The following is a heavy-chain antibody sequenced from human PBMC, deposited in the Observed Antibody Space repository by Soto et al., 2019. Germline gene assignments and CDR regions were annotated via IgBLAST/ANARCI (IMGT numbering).Heavy chain of an antibody. D-gene: IGHD3-22*01. CDR3: ASHYDSSGYYYNYYYYGMDV. CDR1: GGSISSYY. V-gene: IGHV4-4*07. J-gene: IGHJ6*02. CDR2: IYTSGST. Sequence: QVQLQESGPGLVKPSETLSLTCTVSGGSISSYYWSWIRQPAGKGLEWIGRIYTSGSTNYNPSLKSRVTMSVDTSKNQFSLKLSSVTAADTAVYYCASHYDSSGYYYNYYYYGMDVWGQGTTVTVSS.